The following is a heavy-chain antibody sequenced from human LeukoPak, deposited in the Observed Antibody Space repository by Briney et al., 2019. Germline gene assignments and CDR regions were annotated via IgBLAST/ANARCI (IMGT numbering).Heavy chain of an antibody. J-gene: IGHJ4*02. CDR2: IKSKTDGGTT. Sequence: GGALRLSCAASGFTFNNAWMSWVRQAPGKGREWVGRIKSKTDGGTTDYAAPVKGRFTISRDDSKNTLYLQMNSLKTEDTAVYYCATDPPRITIFGVIITYFDYWGQGSLVTVSS. V-gene: IGHV3-15*01. CDR1: GFTFNNAW. CDR3: ATDPPRITIFGVIITYFDY. D-gene: IGHD3-3*01.